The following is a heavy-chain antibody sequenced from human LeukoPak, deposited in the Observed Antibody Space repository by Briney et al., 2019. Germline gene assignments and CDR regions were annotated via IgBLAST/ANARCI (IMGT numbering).Heavy chain of an antibody. CDR3: AKHGKYSSGSHYFDY. J-gene: IGHJ4*02. V-gene: IGHV5-51*01. CDR1: GYNFGSYW. Sequence: GEPLEISCKASGYNFGSYWIGWVRQMPGKGLEWMGIIYPGDSDTRYSPSFQGQVTISADKSISTAYLQLSSLKASDTAIYYCAKHGKYSSGSHYFDYWGQGTLVTVSS. CDR2: IYPGDSDT. D-gene: IGHD6-19*01.